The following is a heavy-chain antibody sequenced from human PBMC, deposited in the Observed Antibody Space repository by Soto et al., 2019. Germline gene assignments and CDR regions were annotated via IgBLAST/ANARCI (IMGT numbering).Heavy chain of an antibody. CDR1: GDSVSTGSKY. D-gene: IGHD6-19*01. CDR2: IYSSGST. CDR3: ARSGGGSGWL. J-gene: IGHJ4*02. V-gene: IGHV4-61*01. Sequence: TLSLTCTVSGDSVSTGSKYWSWSRQPPGKPLEWIAYIYSSGSTNYNPSLKSRVTISRDTSKNQFSLKMTSVTAEDTAVYYCARSGGGSGWLGGQGTLVTVSS.